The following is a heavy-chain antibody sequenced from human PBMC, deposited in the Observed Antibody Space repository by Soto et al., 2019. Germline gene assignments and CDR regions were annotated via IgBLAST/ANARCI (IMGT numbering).Heavy chain of an antibody. J-gene: IGHJ6*02. V-gene: IGHV4-34*01. Sequence: SETLSLTCAVYGGSFSGYYWSWIRQPPGKGLEWIGEINHSGSTNYNPSLKSRVTISVDTSKNQFSLKRSSVTAADTAVYYCARARALKAAAGTGFDYYYYGMDVWGQGTTVTVSS. CDR2: INHSGST. CDR3: ARARALKAAAGTGFDYYYYGMDV. D-gene: IGHD6-13*01. CDR1: GGSFSGYY.